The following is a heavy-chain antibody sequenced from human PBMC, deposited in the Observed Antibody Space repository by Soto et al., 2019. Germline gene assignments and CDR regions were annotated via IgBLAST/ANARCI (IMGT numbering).Heavy chain of an antibody. CDR1: GGSISSSNW. CDR2: IYHSGST. J-gene: IGHJ6*02. D-gene: IGHD3-3*01. Sequence: SETLSLTCAVSGGSISSSNWWSWVRQPPGKGLEWIGEIYHSGSTNYNPSLKSRVTISVGKSKNQFSLKLSSVTAADTAVYYCARLKGGVTIFGVVNHYYYGMDVWGQGTTXT. CDR3: ARLKGGVTIFGVVNHYYYGMDV. V-gene: IGHV4-4*02.